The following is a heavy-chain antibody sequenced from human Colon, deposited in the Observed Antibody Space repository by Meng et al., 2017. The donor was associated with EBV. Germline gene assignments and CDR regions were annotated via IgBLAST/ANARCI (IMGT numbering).Heavy chain of an antibody. CDR2: MNQSGST. Sequence: QGQPQQWGPGLLKPSETLSLTCAVYGGPSSNFYWSWIRQPPGKGLEWIGEMNQSGSTNYNPSLKSRVTISVDASKNQFSLKLSSVTAADTAVYYCARAWGYCSSGSCRTGWGQGTLVTVSS. CDR3: ARAWGYCSSGSCRTG. J-gene: IGHJ4*02. D-gene: IGHD2-15*01. CDR1: GGPSSNFY. V-gene: IGHV4-34*01.